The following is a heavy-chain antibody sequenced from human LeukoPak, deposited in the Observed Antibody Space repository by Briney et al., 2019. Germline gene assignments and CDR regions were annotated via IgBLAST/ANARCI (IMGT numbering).Heavy chain of an antibody. CDR1: GFTFSSYE. Sequence: GGSLRLSCAASGFTFSSYEMNWVRQAPGKGLEWVSYISRSGSTTLYADSVRGRFTISRDNAKNSLCLQMNSLRAEDTAVYYCARVGGSGYYHLQHWGQGTPVTVSS. J-gene: IGHJ1*01. CDR2: ISRSGSTT. D-gene: IGHD3-22*01. CDR3: ARVGGSGYYHLQH. V-gene: IGHV3-48*03.